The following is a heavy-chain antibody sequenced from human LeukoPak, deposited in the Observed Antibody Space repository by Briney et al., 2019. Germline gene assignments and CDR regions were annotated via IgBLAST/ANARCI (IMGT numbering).Heavy chain of an antibody. D-gene: IGHD4-17*01. CDR3: ARANYGDYVDDAFDI. Sequence: GVSLRLSCAASGFTFSDYYMSWIRQARGKGLEWVSYISSSGSTIYYADSVKGRFTISRDNAKNSLYLQMNSLRAEDTAVYYCARANYGDYVDDAFDIWGQGTMVTVSS. CDR2: ISSSGSTI. CDR1: GFTFSDYY. V-gene: IGHV3-11*01. J-gene: IGHJ3*02.